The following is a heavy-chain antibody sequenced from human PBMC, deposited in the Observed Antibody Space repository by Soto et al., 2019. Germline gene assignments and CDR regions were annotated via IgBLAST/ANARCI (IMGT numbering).Heavy chain of an antibody. Sequence: GESLKISCKGSGYSFTSYWIGWVRQMPGKGLEWMGIIYPGDSDTRYSPSFQGQVTISADKSISTAYLQWGSLKASDTAMYYCARLAMVRGVITDDYYYYGMGVWGQGTTVTVSS. CDR3: ARLAMVRGVITDDYYYYGMGV. D-gene: IGHD3-10*01. J-gene: IGHJ6*02. CDR2: IYPGDSDT. CDR1: GYSFTSYW. V-gene: IGHV5-51*01.